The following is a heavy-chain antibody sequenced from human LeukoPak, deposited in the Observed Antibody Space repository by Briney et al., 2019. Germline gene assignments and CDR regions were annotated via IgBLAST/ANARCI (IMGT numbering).Heavy chain of an antibody. J-gene: IGHJ4*02. CDR1: GYTFTGYY. CDR2: IIPILGIA. V-gene: IGHV1-69*02. D-gene: IGHD3-22*01. Sequence: SVKVSCKASGYTFTGYYMHWVRQAPGQGLEWMGRIIPILGIANYAQKFRGRVTITADKSTSTAYMELSSLRSEDTAVYYCASLNYDSSGYFRRNFDYWGQGTLVTVSS. CDR3: ASLNYDSSGYFRRNFDY.